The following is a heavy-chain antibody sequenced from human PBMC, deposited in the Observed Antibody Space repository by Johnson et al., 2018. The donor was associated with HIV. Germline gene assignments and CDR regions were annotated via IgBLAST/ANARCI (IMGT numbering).Heavy chain of an antibody. V-gene: IGHV3-30*02. CDR2: IRYDGSNK. J-gene: IGHJ3*02. CDR3: AKDPRAVGATRGDAFDI. Sequence: ASGFTFSNACMSWVRQAPGKGLEWVAFIRYDGSNKYYADSVKGRFTISRDNSKNTLYLQMNSLRAEDTAVYYCAKDPRAVGATRGDAFDIWGQGTMVTVSS. CDR1: GFTFSNAC. D-gene: IGHD1-26*01.